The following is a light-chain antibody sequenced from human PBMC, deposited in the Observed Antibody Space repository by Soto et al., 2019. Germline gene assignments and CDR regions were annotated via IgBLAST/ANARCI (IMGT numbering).Light chain of an antibody. CDR2: KAS. CDR3: QQYNSYPWT. Sequence: DIQMTQSPSTLSASVGDRVTITCRASQSISSRLAWYQQKPGKAPKLLIYKASSLESGVPSRFSGSGSGTEFTRTISSLQPDDFATYYCQQYNSYPWTFGQGTKVEIK. V-gene: IGKV1-5*03. J-gene: IGKJ1*01. CDR1: QSISSR.